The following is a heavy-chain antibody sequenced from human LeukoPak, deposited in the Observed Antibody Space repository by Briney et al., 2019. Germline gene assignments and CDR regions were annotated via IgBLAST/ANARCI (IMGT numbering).Heavy chain of an antibody. CDR1: GFTFSSYT. Sequence: GGYLSLSCAASGFTFSSYTMTWVRQAPGKGLEWVSGITSGGSKYYADSVKCRFTISRDNSKNSLYLQMNSLRAEDTAVYYCAKLPDSSGYHYFNYWGQGTLVTVSS. CDR3: AKLPDSSGYHYFNY. D-gene: IGHD3-22*01. J-gene: IGHJ4*02. V-gene: IGHV3-23*01. CDR2: ITSGGSK.